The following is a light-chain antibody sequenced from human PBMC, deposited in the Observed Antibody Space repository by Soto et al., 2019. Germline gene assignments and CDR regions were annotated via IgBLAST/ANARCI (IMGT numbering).Light chain of an antibody. CDR1: QSTYSNF. CDR3: QQYENYWT. Sequence: DIVFTQSPGTLSLSPGERATLSCRASQSTYSNFLAWYQQKPGQAPRLLIYRASTRATGIPDRFSGSGSGTEFTLTISSLQPEDFGIYYCQQYENYWTFGQGTKV. CDR2: RAS. V-gene: IGKV3-20*01. J-gene: IGKJ1*01.